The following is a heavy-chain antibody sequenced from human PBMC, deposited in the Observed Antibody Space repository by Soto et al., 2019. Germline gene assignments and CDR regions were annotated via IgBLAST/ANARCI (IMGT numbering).Heavy chain of an antibody. CDR1: GFTFGDYA. CDR2: IRSKAYGGTT. Sequence: GGSLRLSCTASGFTFGDYAMSWFRQAPGKGLEWVGFIRSKAYGGTTEYAASVKGRFTISRDDSKSIAYLQMNSLKTEDTAVYYCTRAYCSSTSCSFFDYWGQGTLVTVSS. V-gene: IGHV3-49*03. D-gene: IGHD2-2*01. J-gene: IGHJ4*02. CDR3: TRAYCSSTSCSFFDY.